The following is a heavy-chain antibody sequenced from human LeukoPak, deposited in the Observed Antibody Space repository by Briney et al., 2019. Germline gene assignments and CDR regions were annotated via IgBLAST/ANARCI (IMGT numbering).Heavy chain of an antibody. CDR3: ARDTVTIYYYYMDV. J-gene: IGHJ6*03. Sequence: GGSLRLSCAASGFTFSSYWMSWVRQAPGKGLEWAANIKQDGSEKYYVDSVKGRFTISRDNAKNSLYLQMNSLRAEDTAVYYCARDTVTIYYYYMDVWGKGTTVTVSS. D-gene: IGHD4-11*01. CDR1: GFTFSSYW. V-gene: IGHV3-7*01. CDR2: IKQDGSEK.